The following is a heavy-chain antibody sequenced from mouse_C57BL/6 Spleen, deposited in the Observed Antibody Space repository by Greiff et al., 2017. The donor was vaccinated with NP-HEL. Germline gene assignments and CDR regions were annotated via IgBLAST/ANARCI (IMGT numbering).Heavy chain of an antibody. CDR1: GYAFSSSW. CDR2: IYPGDGDT. CDR3: ARGDYGNYGAY. J-gene: IGHJ2*01. Sequence: QVQLKQSGPELVKPGASVKISCKASGYAFSSSWMNWVKQRPGKGLEWIGRIYPGDGDTNYNGKFKGKATLTADKSSSTAYMQLSSLTSEDSAVYFCARGDYGNYGAYWGQGTTLTVSS. V-gene: IGHV1-82*01. D-gene: IGHD2-1*01.